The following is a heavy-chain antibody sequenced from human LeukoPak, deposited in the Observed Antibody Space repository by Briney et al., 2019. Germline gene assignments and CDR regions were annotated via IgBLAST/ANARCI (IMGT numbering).Heavy chain of an antibody. J-gene: IGHJ4*02. V-gene: IGHV1-58*01. CDR1: GFTFTSSA. CDR3: AADQVAVAGTDY. Sequence: SVKVSCKASGFTFTSSAVQWVRQARGQRLEWIGWIVVGSGNTNYAQKFQERVTITRDMSTSTAYMELSSLRSEDTAVYYCAADQVAVAGTDYWGQGTLVTVSS. D-gene: IGHD6-19*01. CDR2: IVVGSGNT.